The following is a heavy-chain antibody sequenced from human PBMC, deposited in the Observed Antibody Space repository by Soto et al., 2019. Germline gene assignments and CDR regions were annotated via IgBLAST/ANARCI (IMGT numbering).Heavy chain of an antibody. V-gene: IGHV3-48*01. CDR3: ARDLAGGSPDS. CDR2: ISRSSSTI. J-gene: IGHJ4*02. Sequence: EVQLVESGGGLVQPGGSLRLSCVASGFTLSRYSMNWVRQAPGKGLEWVSYISRSSSTIYYADSVKGRFTISRDNAENSLYLQRNSLRAEDAAVCYCARDLAGGSPDSWGQGTRVTVSS. D-gene: IGHD2-15*01. CDR1: GFTLSRYS.